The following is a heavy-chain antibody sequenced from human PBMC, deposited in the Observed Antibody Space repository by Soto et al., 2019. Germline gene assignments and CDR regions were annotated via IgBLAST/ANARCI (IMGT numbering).Heavy chain of an antibody. J-gene: IGHJ6*03. Sequence: SETLSLTCAVYGGSFSGYYWSWIRQPPGKGLEWIGEINHSGSTNYNPSLKSRVTISVDTSKNQFSLKLSSVTAADTAVYYCARGTLITMVRGVIKSYYYYYMDVWGKGTTVTVSS. CDR2: INHSGST. V-gene: IGHV4-34*01. CDR1: GGSFSGYY. CDR3: ARGTLITMVRGVIKSYYYYYMDV. D-gene: IGHD3-10*01.